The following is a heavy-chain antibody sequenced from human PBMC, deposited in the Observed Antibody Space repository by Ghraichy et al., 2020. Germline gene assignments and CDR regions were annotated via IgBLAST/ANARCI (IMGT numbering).Heavy chain of an antibody. CDR2: INHSGST. J-gene: IGHJ6*02. Sequence: SETLSLTCAVYGGSFSGYYWSWIRQPPGKGLEWIGEINHSGSTNYNPSLKSRVTISVDTSKNQFSLKLSSVTAADTAVYYCAREGRLPHYGMDVWGQGTTVTVSS. V-gene: IGHV4-34*01. D-gene: IGHD6-25*01. CDR1: GGSFSGYY. CDR3: AREGRLPHYGMDV.